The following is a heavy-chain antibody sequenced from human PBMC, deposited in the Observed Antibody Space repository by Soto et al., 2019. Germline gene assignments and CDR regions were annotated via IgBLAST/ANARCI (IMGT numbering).Heavy chain of an antibody. J-gene: IGHJ4*02. V-gene: IGHV4-31*03. D-gene: IGHD1-7*01. CDR3: AREALSTSRGGTTMYTDY. CDR1: GGSISSGGYY. Sequence: QLLESGPGLVKPSQTLSLTCTVSGGSISSGGYYWSWIRQHPGKGLEWIGYIYYSGSTYYNPSLKSRVTISVDTSKNQFSLKLSSVTAADTAVYYCAREALSTSRGGTTMYTDYWGQGTLVTVSS. CDR2: IYYSGST.